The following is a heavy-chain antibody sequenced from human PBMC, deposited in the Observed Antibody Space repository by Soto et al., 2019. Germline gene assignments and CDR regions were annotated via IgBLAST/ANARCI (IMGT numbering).Heavy chain of an antibody. CDR3: PGTMASYYYYGMDV. CDR1: GFTVSSNY. J-gene: IGHJ6*02. D-gene: IGHD3-10*01. CDR2: IYSGGST. V-gene: IGHV3-53*01. Sequence: PGGSLRLSCPAPGFTVSSNYMSWVRQAPGKGLEWVSVIYSGGSTYYADSVKGRFTISRDNSKNPLYLQMNSLRAEDTAVYYCPGTMASYYYYGMDVWGQGTTVTVSS.